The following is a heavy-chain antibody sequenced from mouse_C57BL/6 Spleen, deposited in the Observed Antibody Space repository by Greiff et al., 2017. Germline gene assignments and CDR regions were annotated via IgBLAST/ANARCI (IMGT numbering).Heavy chain of an antibody. D-gene: IGHD2-4*01. V-gene: IGHV1-62-2*01. CDR3: ARHEKRGMITTVRFDY. Sequence: VKLMESGAELVKPGASVKLSCKASGYTFTEYTIHWVKQRSGQGLEWIGWFYPGSGSIKYNEKFKDKATLTADKSSSTVYMELSRLTSEDSAVYFCARHEKRGMITTVRFDYWGQGTTLTVSS. CDR1: GYTFTEYT. J-gene: IGHJ2*01. CDR2: FYPGSGSI.